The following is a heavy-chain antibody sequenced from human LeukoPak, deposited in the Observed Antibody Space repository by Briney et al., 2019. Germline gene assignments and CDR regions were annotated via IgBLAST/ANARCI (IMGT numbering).Heavy chain of an antibody. V-gene: IGHV3-49*04. CDR2: IRSKAYGGTT. CDR1: GFTFGDYA. J-gene: IGHJ4*02. Sequence: GGSLRLSCTASGFTFGDYAMSWVRQAPGKGLEWVGFIRSKAYGGTTEYAASVKGRFTISRDDSKSIAYLQMNSLKTEDTAVYYCTTDFPDSSGYSDYWGQGTLVTVSS. CDR3: TTDFPDSSGYSDY. D-gene: IGHD3-22*01.